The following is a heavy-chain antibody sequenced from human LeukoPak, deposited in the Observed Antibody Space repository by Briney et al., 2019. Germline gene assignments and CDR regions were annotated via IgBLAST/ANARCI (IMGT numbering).Heavy chain of an antibody. CDR3: ARGRRTVPPNWFDP. V-gene: IGHV4-34*01. D-gene: IGHD4-17*01. J-gene: IGHJ5*02. Sequence: SETLSLTCTVSGGSISSYYWSWIRQPPGKGLEWIGEINHSGSTNYNPSLKSRVTISVDTSKNQFSLKLSSVTAADTAVYYCARGRRTVPPNWFDPWGQGTLVTVSS. CDR2: INHSGST. CDR1: GGSISSYY.